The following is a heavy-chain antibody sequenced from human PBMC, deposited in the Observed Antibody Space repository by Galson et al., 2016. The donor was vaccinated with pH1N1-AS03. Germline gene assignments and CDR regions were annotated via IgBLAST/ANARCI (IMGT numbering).Heavy chain of an antibody. J-gene: IGHJ3*01. V-gene: IGHV3-23*01. CDR3: ARDYIVGATRGAGTFDV. CDR2: ITSGGNT. D-gene: IGHD1-26*01. CDR1: GFTFSSYA. Sequence: SLRLSCAASGFTFSSYAMSWVRQAPGKGLQWVSSITSGGNTYYEDSVKGRFTISRDSSKNTLYLQMNSLRPEDTAMYYCARDYIVGATRGAGTFDVWGHGTMVTVSS.